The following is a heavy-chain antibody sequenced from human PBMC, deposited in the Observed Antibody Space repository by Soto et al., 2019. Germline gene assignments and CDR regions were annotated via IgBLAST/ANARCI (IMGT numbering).Heavy chain of an antibody. V-gene: IGHV3-11*06. D-gene: IGHD6-13*01. CDR1: VFTFTDYY. Sequence: GTLRLSCTASVFTFTDYYMSWIRQAPGKGLEWVSYISSRTNYTKYADSVRGRFTISRDNAKNSLFLQMNSLRDEDTAVYYCARSVVSSTRFDPWGQGTLVTVSS. CDR2: ISSRTNYT. CDR3: ARSVVSSTRFDP. J-gene: IGHJ5*02.